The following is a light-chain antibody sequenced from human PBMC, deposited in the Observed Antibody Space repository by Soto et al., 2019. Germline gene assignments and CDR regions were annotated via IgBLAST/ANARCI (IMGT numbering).Light chain of an antibody. CDR3: QQYADSPLT. J-gene: IGKJ4*01. CDR1: QSVGRNY. Sequence: ENVLTQSPGALSVSPGERATLSCRASQSVGRNYLAWYQQKPGQAPGLLIYGASSRATGVPDRFSGSGSGTDFTLAISRLEPEDFAVYYCQQYADSPLTFGGGTKVETK. V-gene: IGKV3-20*01. CDR2: GAS.